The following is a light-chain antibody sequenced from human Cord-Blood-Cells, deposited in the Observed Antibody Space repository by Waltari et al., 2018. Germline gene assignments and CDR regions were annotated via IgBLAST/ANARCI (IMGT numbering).Light chain of an antibody. J-gene: IGLJ3*02. V-gene: IGLV2-11*01. CDR1: SSDVGGYNY. CDR3: CSYAGSYTWV. CDR2: DVS. Sequence: QSALTQPRSVSGSPGQSVTISCTGTSSDVGGYNYVYWYQQHPGKAPKLMIYDVSKRPSGVPYRFSGSKSGNTASLTISGLQAEDDADYYCCSYAGSYTWVFGGGTKLTVL.